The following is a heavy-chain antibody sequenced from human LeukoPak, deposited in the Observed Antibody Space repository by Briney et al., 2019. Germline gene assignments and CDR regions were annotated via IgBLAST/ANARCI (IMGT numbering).Heavy chain of an antibody. CDR2: MYFSGRT. V-gene: IGHV4-4*07. J-gene: IGHJ2*01. CDR1: GGSMTNYY. Sequence: SETLSLTCTVSGGSMTNYYWSWIRQPAGKGLEWIGRMYFSGRTHYNPSLKSRVTISVDTSKNQFSLKLSSVTAADTAVYYCARGGFSYWYFDLWGRGTLVTVSS. CDR3: ARGGFSYWYFDL. D-gene: IGHD3-10*01.